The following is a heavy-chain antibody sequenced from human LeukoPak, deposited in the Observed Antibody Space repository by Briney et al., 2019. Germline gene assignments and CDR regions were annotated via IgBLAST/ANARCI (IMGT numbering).Heavy chain of an antibody. CDR2: IYYSGTT. V-gene: IGHV4-39*01. CDR3: ARSYCSSSACYAVGAFDI. J-gene: IGHJ3*02. Sequence: SETLSLTCTVSGGSISSGGYHWSWIRQHPGKGLEWIGSIYYSGTTYYNPSLQSRVTVSVDTSKNQVSLKLRSVTAADTAVYYCARSYCSSSACYAVGAFDIWGQGTMVTVSS. D-gene: IGHD2-2*01. CDR1: GGSISSGGYH.